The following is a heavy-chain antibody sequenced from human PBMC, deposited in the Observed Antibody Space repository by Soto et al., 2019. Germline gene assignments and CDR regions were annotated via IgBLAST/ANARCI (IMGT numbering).Heavy chain of an antibody. CDR3: ARLGGYCSGGSCPYGMDV. CDR2: ISSSSSYI. Sequence: AGSLRLSCAASGFTFSSYSMNWVRQAPGKGLEWVSSISSSSSYIYYADSVKGRFTISRDNAKNSLYLQMNSLRAEDTAVYYCARLGGYCSGGSCPYGMDVWGQGTTVTVSS. D-gene: IGHD2-15*01. CDR1: GFTFSSYS. V-gene: IGHV3-21*01. J-gene: IGHJ6*02.